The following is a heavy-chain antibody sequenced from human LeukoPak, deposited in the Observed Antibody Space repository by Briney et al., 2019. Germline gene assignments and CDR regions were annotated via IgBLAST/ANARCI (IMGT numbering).Heavy chain of an antibody. CDR3: ARGGGFWSAPHRDFDY. D-gene: IGHD3-3*01. J-gene: IGHJ4*02. CDR1: GGTFSSYA. V-gene: IGHV1-8*03. CDR2: MNPNSGNT. Sequence: GASVKVSCKASGGTFSSYAISWVRQATGQGLEWMGWMNPNSGNTGYAQKFQGRVTITRNTSISTAYMELSSLRSEDTAVYYCARGGGFWSAPHRDFDYWGQGTLVTVSS.